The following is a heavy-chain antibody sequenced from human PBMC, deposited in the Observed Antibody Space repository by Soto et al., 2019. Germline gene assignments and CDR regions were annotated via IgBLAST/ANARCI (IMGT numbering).Heavy chain of an antibody. CDR3: ARAGERASGAAAGIPPDHQLKHNWFDP. D-gene: IGHD6-13*01. V-gene: IGHV3-64*01. J-gene: IGHJ5*02. Sequence: GGSLRLSCAASGFTFSSYAMHWVRQAPGKGLEYVSAISSNGGSTYYANSVKGRFTISRDNSKNTLYLQMGSLRAEDMAVYYCARAGERASGAAAGIPPDHQLKHNWFDPWGQGTLVTVSS. CDR2: ISSNGGST. CDR1: GFTFSSYA.